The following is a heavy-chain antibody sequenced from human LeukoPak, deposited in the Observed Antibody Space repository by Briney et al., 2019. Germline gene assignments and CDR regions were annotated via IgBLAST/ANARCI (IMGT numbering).Heavy chain of an antibody. Sequence: PGGSLRLSCAASGFTFSSYAMSWVRQAPGKGLEWVSAISGSGGSTYYADSVKGRFTISRDNSKNTLYLQMNSLRAEDTAVYYCAKTPLQYYYDSSGYSIVTGYWGQGTLVTVSS. D-gene: IGHD3-22*01. CDR3: AKTPLQYYYDSSGYSIVTGY. V-gene: IGHV3-23*01. CDR1: GFTFSSYA. CDR2: ISGSGGST. J-gene: IGHJ4*02.